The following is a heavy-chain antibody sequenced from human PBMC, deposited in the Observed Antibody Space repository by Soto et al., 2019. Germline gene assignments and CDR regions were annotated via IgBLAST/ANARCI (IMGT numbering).Heavy chain of an antibody. J-gene: IGHJ6*03. Sequence: QVQLVHSGAEVKKPGSSVKVSCKASGGTFSSYTISWVRQAPGQGLEWMGRIIPILGIANYAQKFQGRVTITADKSTSTAYMELSSLRSEDTAVYYCARENSSSFFDYYYYYMDVWGKGTTVTVSS. CDR1: GGTFSSYT. CDR3: ARENSSSFFDYYYYYMDV. D-gene: IGHD6-6*01. V-gene: IGHV1-69*04. CDR2: IIPILGIA.